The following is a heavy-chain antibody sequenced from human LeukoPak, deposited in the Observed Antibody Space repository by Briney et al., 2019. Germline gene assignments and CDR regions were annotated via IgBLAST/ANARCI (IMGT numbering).Heavy chain of an antibody. V-gene: IGHV4-59*08. Sequence: SETLSLTCTVSGGSISSYYWSWIRQPPGKGLEWIGYIYYSGSTNYNPSLKSRVTISVDTSKNQFSLKLSSVTAADTAVYYCASNIIGYCTNGICYTGDYFDYWGQGTLVTVSP. CDR3: ASNIIGYCTNGICYTGDYFDY. D-gene: IGHD2-8*01. CDR1: GGSISSYY. J-gene: IGHJ4*02. CDR2: IYYSGST.